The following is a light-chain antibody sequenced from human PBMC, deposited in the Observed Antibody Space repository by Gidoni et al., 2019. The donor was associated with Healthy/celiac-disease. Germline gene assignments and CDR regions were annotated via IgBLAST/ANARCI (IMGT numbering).Light chain of an antibody. CDR3: CSYAGSSTFVV. CDR1: SRDVGSYNL. Sequence: QSALTQPAPVSGSPGQSITISCTGTSRDVGSYNLVSWYQQHPGKAPKLMIYEGSKRPSGVSNRFSGSKSGNTASLTISGLQAEDEADYYCCSYAGSSTFVVFGGGTKLTVL. CDR2: EGS. V-gene: IGLV2-23*03. J-gene: IGLJ2*01.